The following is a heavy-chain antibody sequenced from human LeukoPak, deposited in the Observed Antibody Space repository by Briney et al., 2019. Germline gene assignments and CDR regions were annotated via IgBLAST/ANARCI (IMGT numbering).Heavy chain of an antibody. Sequence: GASVKVSCKASGYTFTSYDINWVRQATGQGLEWMGWMNPNSGNTGYAQKFQGRVTITRNTSISTAYMELSSLRSEDTAVYYYAILGGDSSGYYSTRELDYWGQGTLVTVSS. CDR2: MNPNSGNT. CDR1: GYTFTSYD. V-gene: IGHV1-8*03. D-gene: IGHD3-22*01. J-gene: IGHJ4*02. CDR3: AILGGDSSGYYSTRELDY.